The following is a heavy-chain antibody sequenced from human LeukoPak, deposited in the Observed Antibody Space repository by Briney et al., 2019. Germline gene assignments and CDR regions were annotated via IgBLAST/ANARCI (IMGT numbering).Heavy chain of an antibody. V-gene: IGHV3-74*01. J-gene: IGHJ4*02. CDR2: INTMVNTT. CDR1: GFTFSSYW. CDR3: AREVTNTMIPGFDY. D-gene: IGHD3-10*01. Sequence: GSLRLSCAASGFTFSSYWMHWVRQAPGKGLVWVSRINTMVNTTNYADSVKCRFTISRDNAKHTLYLQMSSLRAEDTAVYYCAREVTNTMIPGFDYWGQGALVT.